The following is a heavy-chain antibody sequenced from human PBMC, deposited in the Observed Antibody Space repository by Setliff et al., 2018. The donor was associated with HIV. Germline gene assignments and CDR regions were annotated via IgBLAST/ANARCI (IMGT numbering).Heavy chain of an antibody. CDR2: IWYDGSNK. D-gene: IGHD2-2*02. J-gene: IGHJ1*01. CDR3: AREPTRYTNSPRGRYFQY. V-gene: IGHV3-33*08. Sequence: GGSLRLSCAASGFTFSSYGMHWVRQAPGKGLEWVALIWYDGSNKHYVDSVKGRFTISRDNDNNSLYLQMNSLTAGDTAMYYCAREPTRYTNSPRGRYFQYWGQGTLVTVSS. CDR1: GFTFSSYG.